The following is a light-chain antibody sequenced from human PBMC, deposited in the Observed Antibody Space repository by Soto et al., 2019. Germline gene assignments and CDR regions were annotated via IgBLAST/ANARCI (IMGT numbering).Light chain of an antibody. Sequence: QSALTQPASVSGSPGQSITISCTGTSSDVGGNHYVSWYQHYPGKAPKLMIYDVSNRPSGVSNRFSGSKSGNTASLTISGLQAEDEADYYCSSYTSSLVVFGGGTKLTVL. CDR3: SSYTSSLVV. CDR1: SSDVGGNHY. V-gene: IGLV2-14*03. J-gene: IGLJ2*01. CDR2: DVS.